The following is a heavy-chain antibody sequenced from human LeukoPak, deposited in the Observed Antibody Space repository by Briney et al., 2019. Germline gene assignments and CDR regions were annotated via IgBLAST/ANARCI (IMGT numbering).Heavy chain of an antibody. Sequence: GGSLRLSCAASGFTFSSYAMSWVRQAPGKGLEWVSAISGSGGSTYYADSVKGRFTISRDNSKNTLYLQMNSLRAEDTAVYYCAKDLSMTPGYYYYYMDVWGKGTTVTVSS. J-gene: IGHJ6*03. CDR2: ISGSGGST. V-gene: IGHV3-23*01. CDR3: AKDLSMTPGYYYYYMDV. D-gene: IGHD2-15*01. CDR1: GFTFSSYA.